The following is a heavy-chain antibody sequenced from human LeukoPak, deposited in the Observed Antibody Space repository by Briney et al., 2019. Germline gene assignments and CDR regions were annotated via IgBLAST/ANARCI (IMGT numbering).Heavy chain of an antibody. V-gene: IGHV3-30*04. CDR3: ARAAGWFDP. Sequence: GGSLRLSCAASGFTISSYAMHWVRQAPGKGLEWVAVISYDGSNKYYADSVKGRFTIPRDNSKNTLYLQMNSLRAEDTAVYYCARAAGWFDPWGQGTLVTVSS. CDR2: ISYDGSNK. CDR1: GFTISSYA. J-gene: IGHJ5*02.